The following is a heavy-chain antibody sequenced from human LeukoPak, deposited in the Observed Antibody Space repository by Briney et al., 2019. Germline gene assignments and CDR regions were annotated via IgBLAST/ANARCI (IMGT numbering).Heavy chain of an antibody. CDR1: GYTLTELS. CDR3: ATDMYSSSWPHVDY. J-gene: IGHJ4*02. CDR2: FDPEDGET. Sequence: ASVKVSCKVSGYTLTELSMHWVRQAPGKVLEWMGGFDPEDGETIYAQKFQGRVTMTEDTTTDTAYMELSSLRSEDTAVYYCATDMYSSSWPHVDYWGQGTLVTVSS. D-gene: IGHD6-13*01. V-gene: IGHV1-24*01.